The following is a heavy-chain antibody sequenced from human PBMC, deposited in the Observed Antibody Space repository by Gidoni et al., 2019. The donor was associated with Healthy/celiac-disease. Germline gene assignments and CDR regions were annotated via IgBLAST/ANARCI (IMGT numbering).Heavy chain of an antibody. Sequence: QVQLVESGGGVVQPGRSLRLSCAASGFTFNSYGMHWVRQAPGKGLEWVAVISYDGSNKYYADSVKGRFTISRDNYKNTLYLQMNSLRAEDAAVYYCAKGEEVVVVPAAIDYWGQGTLVTVSS. CDR1: GFTFNSYG. D-gene: IGHD2-2*01. V-gene: IGHV3-30*18. J-gene: IGHJ4*02. CDR2: ISYDGSNK. CDR3: AKGEEVVVVPAAIDY.